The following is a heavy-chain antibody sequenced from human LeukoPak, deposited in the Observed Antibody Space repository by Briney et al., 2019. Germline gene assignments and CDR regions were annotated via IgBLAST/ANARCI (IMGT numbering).Heavy chain of an antibody. CDR2: ISSSSSYI. J-gene: IGHJ4*02. CDR1: GFSFSNYN. D-gene: IGHD6-6*01. CDR3: ARDKLTRPGDFEN. Sequence: PGGSLRLSCTASGFSFSNYNMNWVRQAPGKGLEWVSSISSSSSYIYYRDSVKGRFIISRDNARKSLYLQMNNLRVEDTAVYYCARDKLTRPGDFENWGQGTLVIVSS. V-gene: IGHV3-21*01.